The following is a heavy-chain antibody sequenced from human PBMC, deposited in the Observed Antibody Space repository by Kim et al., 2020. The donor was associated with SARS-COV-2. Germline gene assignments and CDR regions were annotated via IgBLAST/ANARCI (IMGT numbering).Heavy chain of an antibody. J-gene: IGHJ4*02. Sequence: GGSLRLSCAASGFTFDDYAMHWVRQAPGKGLEWVSGISWNSGSIGYADSVKGRFTISRDNAKNSLYLQMNSLRAEDTALYYCAKDIDYYGSPPLVRRSRFDYWGQETLGTVSS. D-gene: IGHD3-10*01. CDR3: AKDIDYYGSPPLVRRSRFDY. V-gene: IGHV3-9*01. CDR2: ISWNSGSI. CDR1: GFTFDDYA.